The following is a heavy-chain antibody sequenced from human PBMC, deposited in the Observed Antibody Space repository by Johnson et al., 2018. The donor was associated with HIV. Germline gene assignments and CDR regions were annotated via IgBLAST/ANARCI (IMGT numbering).Heavy chain of an antibody. CDR3: ARDAKVDYGDAFDI. Sequence: VQLVESGGGVVHPGKSLRLSCVGSGFTFSTYWMHWVRQAPGKGLVWVSRINSDGSSTNYADSVKGRFTISRDNAKNTLYLQMNSLRAEDTAVYYCARDAKVDYGDAFDIWGQGTKVTVSS. CDR2: INSDGSST. V-gene: IGHV3-74*01. J-gene: IGHJ3*02. D-gene: IGHD4-17*01. CDR1: GFTFSTYW.